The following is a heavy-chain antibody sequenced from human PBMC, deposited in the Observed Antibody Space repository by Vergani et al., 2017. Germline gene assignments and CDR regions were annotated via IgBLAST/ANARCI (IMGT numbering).Heavy chain of an antibody. J-gene: IGHJ6*03. D-gene: IGHD3-10*01. CDR2: ISGSGGST. Sequence: EVQLLESGGGLVQPGGSLRLSCAASGFTFSSCAMSWVRQAPGKGLEWVSAISGSGGSTYYADSVKGGFTISRDNSKNTLFLQMSSLRAEDTAPYYCEKGVRNMGGSGSFFDFYYYSMDVWGQGTTVTVSS. CDR3: EKGVRNMGGSGSFFDFYYYSMDV. V-gene: IGHV3-23*01. CDR1: GFTFSSCA.